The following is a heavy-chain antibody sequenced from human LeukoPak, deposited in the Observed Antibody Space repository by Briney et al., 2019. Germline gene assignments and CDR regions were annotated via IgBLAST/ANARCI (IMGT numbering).Heavy chain of an antibody. D-gene: IGHD2-8*01. J-gene: IGHJ4*02. Sequence: GSLRLSCAASGFTFSSYWMTWVRQAPGKGLEWVANIKQDGSEKYYVDSVKGRFTISRDNAKNSVYLQMNSLRAEDTAVYYCARDGVKGVSVFDYWGQGTLVTVSS. CDR2: IKQDGSEK. V-gene: IGHV3-7*01. CDR1: GFTFSSYW. CDR3: ARDGVKGVSVFDY.